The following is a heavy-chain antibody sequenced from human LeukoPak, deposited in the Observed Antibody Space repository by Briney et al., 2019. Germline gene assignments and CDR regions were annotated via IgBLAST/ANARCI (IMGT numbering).Heavy chain of an antibody. V-gene: IGHV4-4*02. J-gene: IGHJ4*02. Sequence: KPSGTLSLTCTVSGDSINSLDLWSWVRQHPGKGLEWIGEMYLSGTTHSNPSVKSRVTISIDKSKNQFFLNLSSVTAADTAVYYCAGLVGRYSSGLYYYYFDYWGQGTLVTVSS. CDR1: GDSINSLDL. CDR3: AGLVGRYSSGLYYYYFDY. D-gene: IGHD3-22*01. CDR2: MYLSGTT.